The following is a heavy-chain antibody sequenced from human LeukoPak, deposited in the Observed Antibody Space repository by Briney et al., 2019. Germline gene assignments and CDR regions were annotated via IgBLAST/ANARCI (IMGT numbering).Heavy chain of an antibody. J-gene: IGHJ3*02. V-gene: IGHV3-23*01. D-gene: IGHD5/OR15-5a*01. CDR2: ISSSSSYI. CDR3: AKGGSVTAPDDAFAI. Sequence: GGSLRLSCAASGFTFSSYAMSWVRQAPGKGLEWVSSISSSSSYIYYADSVKGRFTISRDNSKNTLYLQINSLRAEDTAIYYCAKGGSVTAPDDAFAIWGQGTMVTVSS. CDR1: GFTFSSYA.